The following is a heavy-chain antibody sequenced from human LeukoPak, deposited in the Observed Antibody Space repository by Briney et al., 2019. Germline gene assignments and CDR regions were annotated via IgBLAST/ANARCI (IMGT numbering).Heavy chain of an antibody. V-gene: IGHV1-2*02. Sequence: ASVKVSCKASGYIFTDYYLLWVRQAPGQGLEWMGWIYPKSGGTDYAQKFQGRVTMTRDTSISTVYMELSSLGSDDTAVYYCTRARLSISCYEFDPWGLGTPVTVSS. J-gene: IGHJ5*02. CDR1: GYIFTDYY. D-gene: IGHD2-2*01. CDR3: TRARLSISCYEFDP. CDR2: IYPKSGGT.